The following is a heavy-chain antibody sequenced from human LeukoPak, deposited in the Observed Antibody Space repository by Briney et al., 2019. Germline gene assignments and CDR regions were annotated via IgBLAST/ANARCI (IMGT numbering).Heavy chain of an antibody. D-gene: IGHD2-2*01. Sequence: RTSETLSLTCAVSGGSISSGGYSWSWIRQPPGKGLEWIGYIYHSGSTYYNPSLKSRVTISVDTSKNQFSLKLSSVTAADTAVYYCARARIVVVPAAKFWFDPWGQGTLVTVSS. J-gene: IGHJ5*02. CDR3: ARARIVVVPAAKFWFDP. CDR1: GGSISSGGYS. CDR2: IYHSGST. V-gene: IGHV4-30-2*01.